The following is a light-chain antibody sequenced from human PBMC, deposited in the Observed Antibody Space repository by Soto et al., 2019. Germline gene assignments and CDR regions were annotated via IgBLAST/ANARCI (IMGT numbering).Light chain of an antibody. J-gene: IGKJ2*01. Sequence: DIQMTQSPSSLSASIGDRVTITCQASQDITNNLNWYQQKRGKAPKVLIYDASHLERGVPSRFSGSGSGTHFTLTISSLQPEDTATYYCQQYFTLYTFCQGTKLEIK. CDR3: QQYFTLYT. CDR2: DAS. CDR1: QDITNN. V-gene: IGKV1-33*01.